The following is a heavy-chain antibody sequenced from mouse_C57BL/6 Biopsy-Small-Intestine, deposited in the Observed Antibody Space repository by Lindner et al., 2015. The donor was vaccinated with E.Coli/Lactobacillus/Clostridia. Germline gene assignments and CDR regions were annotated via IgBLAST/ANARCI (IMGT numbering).Heavy chain of an antibody. J-gene: IGHJ3*01. Sequence: SVKVSCKASGYTFTAYYMHWVRQAPGQGLEWMGRIDPNRGGTNFAQKFQGRVSTTRDTSISTIYMELNRLTSDDTAVYYCVRDLSSTVDEGDAFDIWGQGTMVTVSS. D-gene: IGHD3-3*01. CDR2: IDPNRGGT. V-gene: IGHV1-34*02. CDR3: VRDLSSTVDEGDAFDI. CDR1: GYTFTAYY.